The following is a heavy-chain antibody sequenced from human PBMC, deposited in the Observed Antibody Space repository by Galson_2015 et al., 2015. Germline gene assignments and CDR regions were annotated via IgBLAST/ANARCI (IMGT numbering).Heavy chain of an antibody. Sequence: SLRLSCAASGFTFSSYSMNWVRQAPGKGPEWVSYISSSSSTIYYADSVKGRFTISRGNAKNSLYLQMNSLRDEDTAVYYCARDQTNGDSICDYWGQGTLVTVSS. V-gene: IGHV3-48*02. CDR3: ARDQTNGDSICDY. CDR1: GFTFSSYS. CDR2: ISSSSSTI. D-gene: IGHD4-17*01. J-gene: IGHJ4*02.